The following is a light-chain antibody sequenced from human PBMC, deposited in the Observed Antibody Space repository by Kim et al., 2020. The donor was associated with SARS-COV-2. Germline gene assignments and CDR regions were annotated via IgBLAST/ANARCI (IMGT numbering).Light chain of an antibody. J-gene: IGKJ4*02. Sequence: DIQMTQSPSSLSASVGDRVTITCRASQSISSYLNWYQQKPGKAPKLLIYAASSLQSGVPSRFSGSGSGTDFTLTISSLQPEDFATYYCQQSYRTPFTVGGGTKVDIK. V-gene: IGKV1-39*01. CDR1: QSISSY. CDR3: QQSYRTPFT. CDR2: AAS.